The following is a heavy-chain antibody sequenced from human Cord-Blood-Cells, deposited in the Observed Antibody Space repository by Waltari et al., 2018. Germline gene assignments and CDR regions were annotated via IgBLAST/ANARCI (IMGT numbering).Heavy chain of an antibody. J-gene: IGHJ3*02. CDR2: ISGSGGST. D-gene: IGHD2-8*01. CDR3: AKIVLRAFDI. V-gene: IGHV3-23*01. Sequence: EVQLLESGGGLVQPGGSLRLSCAASGFTFSSYAMSWVRQAPGKGLEWVSAISGSGGSTYYADSVKGLFTISRDNTKTTLYLQMNSLRAEDTAVYYCAKIVLRAFDIWGQGTMVTVSS. CDR1: GFTFSSYA.